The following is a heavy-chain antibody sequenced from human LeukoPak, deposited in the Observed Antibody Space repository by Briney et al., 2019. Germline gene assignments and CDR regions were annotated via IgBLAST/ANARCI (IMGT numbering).Heavy chain of an antibody. Sequence: GGSLRLSCAASGFTFSSYGMHWVRQAPGKGLEWVAFIRYEGNEKYYADSVKGRFTISRDNSKNTLYLQMNSLRAEDTAVYYCARERDGYTHDAFDIWGQGTMVTVSS. CDR3: ARERDGYTHDAFDI. CDR1: GFTFSSYG. J-gene: IGHJ3*02. CDR2: IRYEGNEK. D-gene: IGHD5-24*01. V-gene: IGHV3-30*02.